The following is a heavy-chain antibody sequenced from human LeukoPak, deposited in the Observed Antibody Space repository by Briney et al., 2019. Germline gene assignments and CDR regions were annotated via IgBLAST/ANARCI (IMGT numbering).Heavy chain of an antibody. J-gene: IGHJ4*02. CDR2: INPNSGGT. CDR3: ARGSPRYYYDSSGYYPFDY. CDR1: GYTFTGYY. Sequence: ASVKDSCKASGYTFTGYYMHWVRQAPGQRLEWMGWINPNSGGTNYAQKFQGRVTMTRDTSISTAYMELSRLRSDDTAVYYCARGSPRYYYDSSGYYPFDYWGQGTLVTVSS. V-gene: IGHV1-2*02. D-gene: IGHD3-22*01.